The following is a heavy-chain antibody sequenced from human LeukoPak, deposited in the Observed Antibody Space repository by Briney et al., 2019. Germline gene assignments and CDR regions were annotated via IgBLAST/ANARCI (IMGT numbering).Heavy chain of an antibody. Sequence: GSLRLSCAASGFTFSYAWMSWVRQAPGKGLEWIGEINHSGSTNYNPSLKSRVTISVDTSKNQFSLKLSSVTAADTAVYYCARGGEYYYVCRGYYKKVILLDYWAQETLVTFPS. CDR3: ARGGEYYYVCRGYYKKVILLDY. V-gene: IGHV4-34*01. J-gene: IGHJ4*02. CDR2: INHSGST. CDR1: GFTFSYAW. D-gene: IGHD3-22*01.